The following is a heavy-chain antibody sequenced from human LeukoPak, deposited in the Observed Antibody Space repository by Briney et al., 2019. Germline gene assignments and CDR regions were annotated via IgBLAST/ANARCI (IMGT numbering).Heavy chain of an antibody. D-gene: IGHD6-13*01. CDR1: GYTFTGYY. CDR3: ARWYSSRVPHRGY. CDR2: INPNSGGT. V-gene: IGHV1-2*02. Sequence: ASVKVSCKASGYTFTGYYMHWVRQAPGQGLEWMGWINPNSGGTNYAQKFQGRVTMTRDTSISTAYMELSRLRSDDTAVYYCARWYSSRVPHRGYWGQGTLVTVSS. J-gene: IGHJ4*02.